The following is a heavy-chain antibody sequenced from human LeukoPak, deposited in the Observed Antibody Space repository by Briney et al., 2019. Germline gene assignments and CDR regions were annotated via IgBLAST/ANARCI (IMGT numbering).Heavy chain of an antibody. D-gene: IGHD5-18*01. Sequence: GGSLRLSCAASGFTFSDPYMDWVRQAPGKGLEWLGRIKNKVDDYATSYAASVEGRFTVSRDPSKSSMYLQMNSLKTEDTAVYYCVRDWETALSNWGQGTLVTVSS. CDR3: VRDWETALSN. CDR2: IKNKVDDYAT. CDR1: GFTFSDPY. V-gene: IGHV3-72*01. J-gene: IGHJ4*02.